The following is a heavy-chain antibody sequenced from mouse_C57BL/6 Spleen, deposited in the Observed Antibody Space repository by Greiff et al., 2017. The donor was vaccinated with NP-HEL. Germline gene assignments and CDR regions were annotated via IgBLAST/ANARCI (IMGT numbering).Heavy chain of an antibody. CDR3: ARYYYGSSYLGSYWYFDV. CDR1: GFTFTDYY. V-gene: IGHV7-3*01. CDR2: IRNKANGYTT. Sequence: EVQRVESGGGLVQPGGSLSLSCAASGFTFTDYYMSWVRQPPGKALEWLGFIRNKANGYTTEYSASVKGRFTISRDNSQSILYLQMNALRAEDSATYYCARYYYGSSYLGSYWYFDVWGTGTTVTVSS. J-gene: IGHJ1*03. D-gene: IGHD1-1*01.